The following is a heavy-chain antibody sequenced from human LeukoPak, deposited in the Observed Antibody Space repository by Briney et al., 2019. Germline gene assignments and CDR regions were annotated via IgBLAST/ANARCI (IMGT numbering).Heavy chain of an antibody. CDR3: GKDGHCHDSVSPTKIVVAGLADH. V-gene: IGHV3-23*01. J-gene: IGHJ4*02. CDR2: IRAEGDPT. Sequence: GGSLRLSCRASGFRLTTYSMNWVRQAPGKGLEWVSVIRAEGDPTHYADSVKGRFTISRDNSKNMLYLQMNSLRAEDTAIYYCGKDGHCHDSVSPTKIVVAGLADHGGEGTLVTVSS. D-gene: IGHD6-19*01. CDR1: GFRLTTYS.